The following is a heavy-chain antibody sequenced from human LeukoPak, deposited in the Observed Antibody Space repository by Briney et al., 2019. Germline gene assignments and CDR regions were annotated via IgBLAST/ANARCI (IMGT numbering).Heavy chain of an antibody. CDR2: IKQDGSEM. D-gene: IGHD6-6*01. CDR1: GFTVSSEW. Sequence: GGSLRLSCAASGFTVSSEWMSWVRQAPGKGLEWVANIKQDGSEMYYADSVKGRFTISRDNAKNSLFLQMYSLRAEDTAVYYCTRGGAARPDYWGQGTLVTVSS. V-gene: IGHV3-7*01. J-gene: IGHJ4*02. CDR3: TRGGAARPDY.